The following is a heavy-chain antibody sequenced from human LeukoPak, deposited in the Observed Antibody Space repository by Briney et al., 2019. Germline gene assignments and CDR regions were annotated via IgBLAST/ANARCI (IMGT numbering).Heavy chain of an antibody. J-gene: IGHJ4*02. CDR3: ARRGYYDSSGSFDY. CDR2: IIPIFGTA. D-gene: IGHD3-22*01. CDR1: GGTFSSYA. Sequence: SVRLSFKASGGTFSSYAISWVRQAPGQGLELMGGIIPIFGTANYAQKFQGRVTITADESTSTAYMELSSLRSEDTAVYYCARRGYYDSSGSFDYWGQGTLVTVSS. V-gene: IGHV1-69*01.